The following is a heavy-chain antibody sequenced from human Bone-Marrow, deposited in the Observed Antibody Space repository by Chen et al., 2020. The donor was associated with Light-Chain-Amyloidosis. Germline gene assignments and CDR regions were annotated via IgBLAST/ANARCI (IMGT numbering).Heavy chain of an antibody. CDR1: GGSISSSSYY. J-gene: IGHJ5*02. CDR3: ARDRGADFGDYGGGWFGP. D-gene: IGHD4-17*01. Sequence: QLQLQESGPGLVKPSETLSLTCTVSGGSISSSSYYWGWIRQPPGKGLEWIGSIYYSGSTYYNPSLKSRVTISVDTSKNQISLKLSSVTAADTAVYYCARDRGADFGDYGGGWFGPWGQGALVSVSS. V-gene: IGHV4-39*07. CDR2: IYYSGST.